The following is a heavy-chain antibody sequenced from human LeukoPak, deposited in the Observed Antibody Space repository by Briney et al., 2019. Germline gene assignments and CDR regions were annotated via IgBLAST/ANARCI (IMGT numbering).Heavy chain of an antibody. CDR2: ISYIGST. CDR1: GGSFTTHY. Sequence: PSETLSLTCTVSGGSFTTHYWSWIRQPPGKGLAWIGYISYIGSTNYNPSLKSRVTISIDTSKNEVSLMLTSVTAADTAVYYCASDSISMNAFDAWGQGALVTVSS. J-gene: IGHJ5*02. D-gene: IGHD3-22*01. V-gene: IGHV4-59*11. CDR3: ASDSISMNAFDA.